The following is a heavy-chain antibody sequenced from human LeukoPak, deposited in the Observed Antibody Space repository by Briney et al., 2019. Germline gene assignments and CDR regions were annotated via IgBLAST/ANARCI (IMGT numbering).Heavy chain of an antibody. CDR3: AKDALDSAMASSFAY. CDR2: ISGSGGST. D-gene: IGHD5-18*01. J-gene: IGHJ4*02. CDR1: GFTFSSYA. V-gene: IGHV3-23*01. Sequence: TGGPLRLSCAASGFTFSSYAMSWVRQAPGKGLEGVSAISGSGGSTYYADSVKGRFTISRDNSKSTLYLQMNSMRAEDTAVYYCAKDALDSAMASSFAYWGQGNLVTVSS.